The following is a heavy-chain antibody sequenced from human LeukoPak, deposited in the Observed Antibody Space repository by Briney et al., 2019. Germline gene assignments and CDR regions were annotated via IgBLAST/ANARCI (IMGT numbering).Heavy chain of an antibody. CDR2: IKQDGSEK. D-gene: IGHD2-2*01. J-gene: IGHJ4*02. Sequence: SGGSLRLSCAASGSTFSSYWMSWVRQAPGKGLEWVANIKQDGSEKYYVDSVKGRFTISRDNAKNSLYLQMNSLRAEDTAVYYCARLLRYCSSTSCRLYFDYWGQGTLVTVSS. CDR3: ARLLRYCSSTSCRLYFDY. V-gene: IGHV3-7*01. CDR1: GSTFSSYW.